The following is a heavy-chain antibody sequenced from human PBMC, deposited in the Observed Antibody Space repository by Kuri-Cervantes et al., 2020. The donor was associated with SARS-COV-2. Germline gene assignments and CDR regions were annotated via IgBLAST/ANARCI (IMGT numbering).Heavy chain of an antibody. Sequence: ASVKVSCKTSGYTFTSYGTTWVRQAPGQGLEWMGWISHYSGNTDYAQRVQDRVILTRDTSTSTTYMELRSLRSDDTAVYYCARGDFTAGFYWGQGTRVTVSS. J-gene: IGHJ4*02. CDR3: ARGDFTAGFY. CDR1: GYTFTSYG. V-gene: IGHV1-18*01. CDR2: ISHYSGNT. D-gene: IGHD2-15*01.